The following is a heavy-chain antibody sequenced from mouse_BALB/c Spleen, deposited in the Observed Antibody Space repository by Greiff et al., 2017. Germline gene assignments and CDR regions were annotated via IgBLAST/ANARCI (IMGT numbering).Heavy chain of an antibody. V-gene: IGHV1S137*01. J-gene: IGHJ4*01. CDR1: GYTFTDYA. CDR2: ISTYYGDA. CDR3: ARSDRYDVKDYAMDY. Sequence: QVQLKESGAELVRPGVSVKISCKGSGYTFTDYAMHWVKQSHAKSLEWIGVISTYYGDASYNQKFKGKATMTVDKSSSTAYMELARLTSEDSAIYYCARSDRYDVKDYAMDYWGQGTSVTVSS. D-gene: IGHD2-14*01.